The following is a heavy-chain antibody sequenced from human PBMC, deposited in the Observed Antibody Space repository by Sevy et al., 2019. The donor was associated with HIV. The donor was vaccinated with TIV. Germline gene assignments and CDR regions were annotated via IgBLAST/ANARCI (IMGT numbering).Heavy chain of an antibody. J-gene: IGHJ5*02. CDR3: AREGFTSSSFGWFDP. V-gene: IGHV4-59*13. CDR1: GGSISYYY. CDR2: IYDSGRT. D-gene: IGHD6-13*01. Sequence: SETLSLTCTVSGGSISYYYWTWIRQPPGKGLEWIGYIYDSGRTNYNPSLKSRVTISVDTSKNQFSLKLSSVTAADTAVYYCAREGFTSSSFGWFDPWGQGTLATVSS.